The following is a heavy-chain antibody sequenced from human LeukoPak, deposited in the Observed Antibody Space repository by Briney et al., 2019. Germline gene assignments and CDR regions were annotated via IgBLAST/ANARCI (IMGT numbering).Heavy chain of an antibody. V-gene: IGHV4-38-2*01. J-gene: IGHJ4*02. Sequence: SETLSLTCVVSGYSISSGFYWSWIRPPPGKGREWIATIHHSGVTYYNPSLNSRFTISVDTSKNQFSLKLTSVTAADTAIYSCARYTGRNWGYSFDSWGQGTLVTVSS. CDR1: GYSISSGFY. D-gene: IGHD7-27*01. CDR3: ARYTGRNWGYSFDS. CDR2: IHHSGVT.